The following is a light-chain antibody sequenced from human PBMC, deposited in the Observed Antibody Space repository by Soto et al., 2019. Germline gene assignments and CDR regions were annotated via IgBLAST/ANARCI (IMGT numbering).Light chain of an antibody. CDR2: DVS. Sequence: QSALTQPASVSGSPGQSITMSCTGTSSDVGGYNYVSWYQQHPGKAPKLMIHDVSNRPSGVSNRFSGSKSGNTASLTISGLQAEDEADYYCSSYTSSSTPFLFGTGTKLTVL. V-gene: IGLV2-14*01. CDR1: SSDVGGYNY. CDR3: SSYTSSSTPFL. J-gene: IGLJ1*01.